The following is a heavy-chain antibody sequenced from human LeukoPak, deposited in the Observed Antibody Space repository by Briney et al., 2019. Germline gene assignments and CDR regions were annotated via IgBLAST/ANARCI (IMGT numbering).Heavy chain of an antibody. CDR2: IKTGGSEK. CDR1: GFTFSSYW. CDR3: ARENWYFDY. V-gene: IGHV3-7*01. D-gene: IGHD1-1*01. Sequence: PGGSLRLSCAVSGFTFSSYWMSWVRQAPGKGLEWVANIKTGGSEKYYVDSVKGRFTISRDNAKNSLYLQMNSLRAEDTAVYYCARENWYFDYWGQGTLVTVSS. J-gene: IGHJ4*02.